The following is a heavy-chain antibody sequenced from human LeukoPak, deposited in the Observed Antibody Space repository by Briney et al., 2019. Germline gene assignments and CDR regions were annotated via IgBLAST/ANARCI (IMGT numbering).Heavy chain of an antibody. V-gene: IGHV1-69*01. CDR1: GGTFSSYA. D-gene: IGHD1-14*01. CDR3: ARERTNDSRLDY. Sequence: GASVKVSCKASGGTFSSYAISWVRQAPGQGLEWMGGIIPIFGTANYAQKFQGRVTITADESTSTAYMELSSLRSEDTAVYYCARERTNDSRLDYWGQGTLVTVSS. J-gene: IGHJ4*02. CDR2: IIPIFGTA.